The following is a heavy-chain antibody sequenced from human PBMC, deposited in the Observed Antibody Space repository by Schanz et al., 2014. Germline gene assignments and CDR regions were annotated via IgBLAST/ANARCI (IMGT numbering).Heavy chain of an antibody. Sequence: QVPLVQSGAEVKEPGSSVKVSCKPSGGTFVTFFFTWVRQAPGQGPQWMGRISPLLGVANYAQEFQGSLTITADTSSSTAYMELSSLRSEDTAVYYCATCSGGTCHAKPVLDNWGQGPLVTVSS. CDR1: GGTFVTFF. V-gene: IGHV1-69*04. CDR2: ISPLLGVA. D-gene: IGHD2-15*01. CDR3: ATCSGGTCHAKPVLDN. J-gene: IGHJ4*02.